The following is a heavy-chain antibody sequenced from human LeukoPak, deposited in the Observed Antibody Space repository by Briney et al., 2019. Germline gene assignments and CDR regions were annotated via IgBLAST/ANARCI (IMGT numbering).Heavy chain of an antibody. V-gene: IGHV1-18*01. CDR2: IRVYNGDT. D-gene: IGHD3-3*01. CDR3: ARAERIFGVVKPGAFDI. CDR1: GYTFTSYG. J-gene: IGHJ3*02. Sequence: GASVKVSCKASGYTFTSYGISWVRQAPGQGLEWMGWIRVYNGDTNYAQKLQGRVTMTTDTSTSTAYMELRSLRSDDTAVYYCARAERIFGVVKPGAFDIWGQGTMVTVSS.